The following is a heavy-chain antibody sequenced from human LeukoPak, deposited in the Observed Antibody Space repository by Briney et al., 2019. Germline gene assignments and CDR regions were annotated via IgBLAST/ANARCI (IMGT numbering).Heavy chain of an antibody. V-gene: IGHV3-21*01. D-gene: IGHD3-22*01. Sequence: GGSLGLSCAASGFTFSSYSMNWVRQAPGKGLEWVSSISSSSSYIYYADSVKGRFTISRDNAKNSLYLQMNSLRAEDTAVYYCASRGHPYYYDSSGYYMGPPDYWGQETLVTVSS. J-gene: IGHJ4*02. CDR1: GFTFSSYS. CDR3: ASRGHPYYYDSSGYYMGPPDY. CDR2: ISSSSSYI.